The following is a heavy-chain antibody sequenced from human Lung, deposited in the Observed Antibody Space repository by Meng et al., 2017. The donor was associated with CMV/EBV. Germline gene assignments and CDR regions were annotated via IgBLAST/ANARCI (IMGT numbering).Heavy chain of an antibody. D-gene: IGHD1-26*01. CDR2: IDNDDGRST. V-gene: IGHV3-74*01. J-gene: IGHJ4*01. CDR1: GFTLRSYW. CDR3: ARGLQESLGWEMGY. Sequence: EGELVRSEGGLMQPGGSLRLSCAVSGFTLRSYWMHWVRQAPGKGLEWVSRIDNDDGRSTSYADSVKGRFTISRDSAKNTLYLQMNSLRVEDTAVYYCARGLQESLGWEMGYWGLGTLVTASS.